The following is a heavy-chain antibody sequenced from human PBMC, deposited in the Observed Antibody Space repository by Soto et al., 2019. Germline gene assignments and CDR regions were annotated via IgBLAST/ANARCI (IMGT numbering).Heavy chain of an antibody. D-gene: IGHD3-9*01. CDR2: ITGGGDNT. CDR3: TQDGGSRDWLTVN. V-gene: IGHV3-23*01. J-gene: IGHJ4*02. Sequence: EVQLLESGGDLVQPGGSLRLSCAASGFTFTSYAISLIRQAPGKGLEWVSAITGGGDNTYYADSVKGRFTISRDNSKNTLYLQMNSLRAEDTAFYYCTQDGGSRDWLTVNWGQGTLVTVSS. CDR1: GFTFTSYA.